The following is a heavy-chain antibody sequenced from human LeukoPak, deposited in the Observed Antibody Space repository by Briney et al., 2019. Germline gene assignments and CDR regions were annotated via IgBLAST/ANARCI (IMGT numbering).Heavy chain of an antibody. CDR1: GFTFSSYD. J-gene: IGHJ3*02. D-gene: IGHD1-1*01. Sequence: GGSLRLSCAASGFTFSSYDMHWVRQATGKGLEWVSAIGTAGDTYYPGSVKGRFTISRENAKNSLYLQMNSLRAGDTAVYYCVRGTGTTYDDAFDIWGQGTMVTVSS. CDR3: VRGTGTTYDDAFDI. V-gene: IGHV3-13*01. CDR2: IGTAGDT.